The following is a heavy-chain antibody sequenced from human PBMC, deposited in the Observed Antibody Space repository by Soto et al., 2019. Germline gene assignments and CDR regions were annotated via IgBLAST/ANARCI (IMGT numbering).Heavy chain of an antibody. J-gene: IGHJ6*02. CDR2: IYYSGST. V-gene: IGHV4-61*01. Sequence: SETLSLTCTVSGGSVSSGSYYWSWIRQPPGKGLEWIGYIYYSGSTNYNPSLKSRVTISVDTSKNQFSLKLSSVTAADTAVYYCATDFWRGNPYYGMDVWGQGTTVTVSS. CDR1: GGSVSSGSYY. D-gene: IGHD3-3*01. CDR3: ATDFWRGNPYYGMDV.